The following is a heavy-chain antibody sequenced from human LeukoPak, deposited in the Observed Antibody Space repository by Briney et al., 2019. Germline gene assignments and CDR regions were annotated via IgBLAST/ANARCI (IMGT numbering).Heavy chain of an antibody. CDR2: INESGTT. CDR3: ARALMTLVRGVPRTTWFHP. V-gene: IGHV4-34*01. J-gene: IGHJ5*02. D-gene: IGHD3-10*01. Sequence: SETLSLTCAVFGGSFSGYYWTWVRQAPGKGLEWIGEINESGTTNYNASLNNRVTISVDTSKHQFSLKLTSLTAADTAVFYCARALMTLVRGVPRTTWFHPWGQGTLVTVSS. CDR1: GGSFSGYY.